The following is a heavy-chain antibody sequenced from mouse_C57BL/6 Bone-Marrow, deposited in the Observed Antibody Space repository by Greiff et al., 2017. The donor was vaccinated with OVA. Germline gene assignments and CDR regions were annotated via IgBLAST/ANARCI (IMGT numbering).Heavy chain of an antibody. V-gene: IGHV1-43*01. J-gene: IGHJ2*01. CDR2: INPSTGGT. CDR3: ASKGYYYGSSCPFDY. CDR1: GYSFTGYY. Sequence: VQLQQSGPELVKPGASVKISCKASGYSFTGYYMHWVKQSSEKSLEWIGEINPSTGGTSYNQKFKGKATLTVDKSSSTAYMQLKSLTSEDSAVYYCASKGYYYGSSCPFDYWGQGTTLTVSS. D-gene: IGHD1-1*01.